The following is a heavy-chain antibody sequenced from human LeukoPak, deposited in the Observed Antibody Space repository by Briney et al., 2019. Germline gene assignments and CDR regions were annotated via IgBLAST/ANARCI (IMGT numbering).Heavy chain of an antibody. CDR1: GFIFTSYG. CDR2: ISYDGSKK. J-gene: IGHJ4*02. Sequence: GRSLRLSCEVSGFIFTSYGMHWVRQAPGKGLEWVAVISYDGSKKYYADSVKGRFTISRDNSKNTLYLQMNSLRAEDTAVYFCARYSGSYDSFDHWGQGTLVTVSS. V-gene: IGHV3-30*03. CDR3: ARYSGSYDSFDH. D-gene: IGHD1-26*01.